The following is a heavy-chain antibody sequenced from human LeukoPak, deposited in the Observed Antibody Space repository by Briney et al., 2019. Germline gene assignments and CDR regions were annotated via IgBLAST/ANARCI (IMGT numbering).Heavy chain of an antibody. Sequence: GGSLRLSCAASGFSVSGNYMSWVRQAPGKGLECVSLIYSDGTTYYADSVKGRFTISRDDSKNTLYLQMNSLRAEDTAVYYCAKDEQLVSYWGQGTLVTVSS. CDR3: AKDEQLVSY. V-gene: IGHV3-53*01. CDR2: IYSDGTT. CDR1: GFSVSGNY. J-gene: IGHJ4*02. D-gene: IGHD6-6*01.